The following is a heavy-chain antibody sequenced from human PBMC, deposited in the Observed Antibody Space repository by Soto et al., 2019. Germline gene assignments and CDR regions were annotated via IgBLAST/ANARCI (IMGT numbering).Heavy chain of an antibody. Sequence: VRLSCAASGFTFSSNAMSWVRQAPGKGLEWVSATSGSGGSTYHADSVKGRFTISRDNSKNMVYLQMNSLRAEDTAVYYCAMGRYASGSYYFYFEYWGQGTLVTLSS. J-gene: IGHJ4*02. CDR1: GFTFSSNA. CDR2: TSGSGGST. CDR3: AMGRYASGSYYFYFEY. D-gene: IGHD3-10*01. V-gene: IGHV3-23*01.